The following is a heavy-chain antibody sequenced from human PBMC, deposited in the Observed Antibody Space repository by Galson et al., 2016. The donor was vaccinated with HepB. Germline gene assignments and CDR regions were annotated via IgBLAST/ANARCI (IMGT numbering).Heavy chain of an antibody. CDR3: AKPLSNDILRGSGLHV. Sequence: SLRLSCAASQFTFNMYSMAWVRQAPGKGLEWVSSTNGTGTVIYYADSVRGRFTISRDNSKNMLYLHMSSLSPEDTAVYFCAKPLSNDILRGSGLHVWGRGTTVTVSS. J-gene: IGHJ6*02. CDR2: TNGTGTVI. V-gene: IGHV3-23*01. D-gene: IGHD2-8*01. CDR1: QFTFNMYS.